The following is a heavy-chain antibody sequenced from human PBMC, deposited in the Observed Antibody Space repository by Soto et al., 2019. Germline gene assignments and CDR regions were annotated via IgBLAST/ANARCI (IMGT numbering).Heavy chain of an antibody. CDR3: ARAARAPKQLLHIRAGMDV. CDR2: INAGNGNT. CDR1: GYSFTSYA. D-gene: IGHD6-19*01. V-gene: IGHV1-3*01. Sequence: ASVKVSCKASGYSFTSYAMHWVRQAPGQRLEWMGWINAGNGNTKYSQKFQGRVTITRDTSASTAYMELSSLRSEDTAVYYCARAARAPKQLLHIRAGMDVSGQATSVTVSS. J-gene: IGHJ6*02.